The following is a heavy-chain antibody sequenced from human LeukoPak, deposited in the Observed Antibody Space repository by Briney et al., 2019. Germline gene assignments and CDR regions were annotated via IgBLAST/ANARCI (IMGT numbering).Heavy chain of an antibody. CDR3: ARTVIAARQDWFDH. V-gene: IGHV5-51*01. Sequence: GGSLKISFKGSGSRFTSYWIGWGRPRPGKGVGWRGIIYPGDSDTRYSPSFQGQVTISAHKSISTAYLQWSSLKASDTAMYYCARTVIAARQDWFDHWGQGTLVTVSS. J-gene: IGHJ5*02. CDR1: GSRFTSYW. CDR2: IYPGDSDT. D-gene: IGHD6-6*01.